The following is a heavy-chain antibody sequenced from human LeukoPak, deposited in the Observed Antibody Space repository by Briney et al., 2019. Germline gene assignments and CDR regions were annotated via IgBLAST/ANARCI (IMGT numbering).Heavy chain of an antibody. D-gene: IGHD2-2*01. J-gene: IGHJ6*02. CDR1: GVSFSGYY. V-gene: IGHV4-34*01. Sequence: SETLSLTCAVYGVSFSGYYWSWIRQPPGKGLGWIGEINHSGSTNYNPSLKGRVTISVDTSKNEFSLKLSSVTAADTAVYYCARVSAWSSTSHSTYGMDVWGQGTTVTVSS. CDR3: ARVSAWSSTSHSTYGMDV. CDR2: INHSGST.